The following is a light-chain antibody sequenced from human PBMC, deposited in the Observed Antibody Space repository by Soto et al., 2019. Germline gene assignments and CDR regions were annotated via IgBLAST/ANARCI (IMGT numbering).Light chain of an antibody. V-gene: IGKV3-20*01. CDR1: QSVSSSY. Sequence: EIVLTQSPGTRSLSPGERATLSCRASQSVSSSYLAWYQQKPGQAPRLLIYGTSSRATGIPDRFSGSGSGTDFTLTISRLEPEDFAVYYCQQYGNSPPLTFGGGTKVEIK. CDR2: GTS. CDR3: QQYGNSPPLT. J-gene: IGKJ4*01.